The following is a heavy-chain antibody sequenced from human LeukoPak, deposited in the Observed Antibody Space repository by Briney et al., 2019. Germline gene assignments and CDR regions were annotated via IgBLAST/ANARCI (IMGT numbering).Heavy chain of an antibody. J-gene: IGHJ1*01. CDR2: IIPILGIA. CDR1: GGTFSSYT. D-gene: IGHD3-22*01. Sequence: SVKVSCKASGGTFSSYTISWVRQAPGQGLEWMGRIIPILGIANYAQKFQGRVTITADKSTSTAYMELSSLRSGDTAVYYCARDRSGYNPEYFQHWGQGTLVTVSS. CDR3: ARDRSGYNPEYFQH. V-gene: IGHV1-69*04.